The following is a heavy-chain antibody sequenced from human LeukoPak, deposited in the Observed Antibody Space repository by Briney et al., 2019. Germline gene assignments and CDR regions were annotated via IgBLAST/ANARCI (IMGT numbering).Heavy chain of an antibody. CDR1: GGSFSGYY. J-gene: IGHJ2*01. D-gene: IGHD2/OR15-2a*01. CDR2: INHSGST. CDR3: AGGSTRDL. V-gene: IGHV4-34*01. Sequence: SETLSLTCAVYGGSFSGYYWSWIRQPPGKGLEWIGEINHSGSTNYNPSLKSRVTISVDTSKNQFSLKLSSVTAADTAVYYCAGGSTRDLWGRGTLVTVSS.